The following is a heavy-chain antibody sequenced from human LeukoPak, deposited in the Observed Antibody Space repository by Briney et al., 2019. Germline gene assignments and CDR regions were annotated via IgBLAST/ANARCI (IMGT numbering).Heavy chain of an antibody. D-gene: IGHD1-26*01. J-gene: IGHJ4*02. Sequence: SETLSLTCTVSGGSISSAPYYWSWIRQRPGKGLEWMGYISHSGNTYYNPSLKSRLNISADTSRNQFSLKLRSVTAADTALYFCARAAYSGSYHSDYWGQGTLVTVSS. CDR1: GGSISSAPYY. CDR3: ARAAYSGSYHSDY. CDR2: ISHSGNT. V-gene: IGHV4-31*03.